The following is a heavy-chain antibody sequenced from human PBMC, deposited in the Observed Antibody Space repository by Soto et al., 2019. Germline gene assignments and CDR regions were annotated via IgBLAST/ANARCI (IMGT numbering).Heavy chain of an antibody. CDR2: ISGDGGST. D-gene: IGHD3-9*01. CDR3: APYEIGSSYSGFQH. J-gene: IGHJ1*01. CDR1: EFTFSIYP. V-gene: IGHV3-23*01. Sequence: EVQLLESGGGLVQPGGSLRLSCAASEFTFSIYPMSWVRLAPGKGLEWVSAISGDGGSTWHADSVKGRFTTSRDNAKNTLYLQMNSLRAEDTAIYYCAPYEIGSSYSGFQHWGQGTVVTVSS.